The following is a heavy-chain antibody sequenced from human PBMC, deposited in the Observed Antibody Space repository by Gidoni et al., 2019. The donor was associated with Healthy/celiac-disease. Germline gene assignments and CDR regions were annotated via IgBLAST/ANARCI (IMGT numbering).Heavy chain of an antibody. J-gene: IGHJ4*02. CDR2: INAGNGNT. CDR1: GYTFTSYA. D-gene: IGHD2-21*02. Sequence: QVQLVQSGAEVKKPGASVKVSCKASGYTFTSYAMHWVRQAPGQRLEWMGWINAGNGNTKYSQKFQGRVTITRDTSASTAYMELSSLRSEDTAVYYCAREMGGDCSFDYWGQGTLVTVSS. V-gene: IGHV1-3*01. CDR3: AREMGGDCSFDY.